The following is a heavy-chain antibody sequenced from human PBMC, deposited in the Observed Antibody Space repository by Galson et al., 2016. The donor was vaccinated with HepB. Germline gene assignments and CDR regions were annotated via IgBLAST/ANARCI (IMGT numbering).Heavy chain of an antibody. J-gene: IGHJ4*02. CDR2: IDPSDSYT. CDR1: GYDFTNYW. D-gene: IGHD3-22*01. Sequence: QSGAEVKKPGESLMISCKTSGYDFTNYWISWVRQMPGKGLEWMGRIDPSDSYTNYSPSFQGHVTISVDKSVTTAYLRWSSLKASDTAMYYCARHFYDSSHHRYWLDYGGPGTLVIVSS. V-gene: IGHV5-10-1*01. CDR3: ARHFYDSSHHRYWLDY.